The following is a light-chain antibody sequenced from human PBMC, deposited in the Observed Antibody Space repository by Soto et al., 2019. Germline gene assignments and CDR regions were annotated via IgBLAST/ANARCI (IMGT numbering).Light chain of an antibody. Sequence: QSALTQPPSVSGAPGQRVTISCTGSSSNIGAGYDVHWYQQLPGTAPKLLIYANTNRPSGVPDRFSGSKSGTSDSLAITGLRAEDEADYYCQSYDSSLSGYVFGTGTKVTVL. CDR1: SSNIGAGYD. CDR2: ANT. CDR3: QSYDSSLSGYV. V-gene: IGLV1-40*01. J-gene: IGLJ1*01.